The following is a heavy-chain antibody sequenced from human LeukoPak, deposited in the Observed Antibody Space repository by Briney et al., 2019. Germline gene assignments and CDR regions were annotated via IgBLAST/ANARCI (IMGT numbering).Heavy chain of an antibody. Sequence: ASVKVSCKASGYTFTGYYMHWVRQAPGQGLEWMGWINPNSGGTNYAQKFQGRVTMTRDTSISTAYMELRRLRSDDTAVYYCARVGLYYDILTGYYPYFDYWGQGTLVTVSS. D-gene: IGHD3-9*01. J-gene: IGHJ4*02. V-gene: IGHV1-2*02. CDR2: INPNSGGT. CDR3: ARVGLYYDILTGYYPYFDY. CDR1: GYTFTGYY.